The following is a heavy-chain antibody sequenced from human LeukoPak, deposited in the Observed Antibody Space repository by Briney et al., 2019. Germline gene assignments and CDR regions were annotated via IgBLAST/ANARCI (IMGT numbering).Heavy chain of an antibody. J-gene: IGHJ4*02. V-gene: IGHV4-34*01. Sequence: PSETLSLTCAVSGVSFDDYYWAWVRQTPGKGLEWIGEINHSGYTNDSPSLKSRVTLSIDTSRKQLSLNLRSVTVADAGIYFCTRMTTGHDYWGQGTLVTVSS. CDR2: INHSGYT. D-gene: IGHD4-17*01. CDR1: GVSFDDYY. CDR3: TRMTTGHDY.